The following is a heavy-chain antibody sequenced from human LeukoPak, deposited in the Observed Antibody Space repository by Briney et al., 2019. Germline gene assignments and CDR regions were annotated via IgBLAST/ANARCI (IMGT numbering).Heavy chain of an antibody. CDR1: GFTFSSYG. D-gene: IGHD5-24*01. J-gene: IGHJ3*02. CDR3: AKVGGLGRYKDAFDI. Sequence: GGSLRLSCAASGFTFSSYGMHWVRQAPGKGLEWVAVISYDGSNKYYADSVKGRFTISRDNSKNTLYLQMNSLRAEDTAVYYCAKVGGLGRYKDAFDIWGQGTMVTVSS. CDR2: ISYDGSNK. V-gene: IGHV3-30*18.